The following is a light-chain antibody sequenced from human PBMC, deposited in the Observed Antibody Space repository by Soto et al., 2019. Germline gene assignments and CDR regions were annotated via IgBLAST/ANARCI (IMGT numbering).Light chain of an antibody. Sequence: EILLTQSPGTLSLSPGETATLSCRASQSVTSTYLAWYQQRPGQSPRLIIYGGSTRATGVPGRFSGGGSGTDFTLTISRLEPEYSAVYYCHCHQFDSSRIYSFGQGTKLEI. CDR3: HQFDSSRIYS. CDR1: QSVTSTY. V-gene: IGKV3-20*01. CDR2: GGS. J-gene: IGKJ2*03.